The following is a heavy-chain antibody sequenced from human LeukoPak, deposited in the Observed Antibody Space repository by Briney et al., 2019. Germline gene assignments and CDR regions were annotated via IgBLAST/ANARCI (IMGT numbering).Heavy chain of an antibody. CDR1: GFTFSRYG. J-gene: IGHJ5*02. V-gene: IGHV3-30*02. Sequence: GGSLRLSCAASGFTFSRYGMHWVRQAPGKGLEWVALIRYDGSNKNDADSVKGRFTISRDNSKNTLYLQMNSLRAEDTAVYYCARDGWELAFDPWGQGTLVTVSS. CDR2: IRYDGSNK. D-gene: IGHD1-26*01. CDR3: ARDGWELAFDP.